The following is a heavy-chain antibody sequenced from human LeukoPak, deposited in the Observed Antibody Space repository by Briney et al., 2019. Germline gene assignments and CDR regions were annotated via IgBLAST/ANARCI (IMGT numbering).Heavy chain of an antibody. V-gene: IGHV3-23*01. D-gene: IGHD3-10*01. CDR3: ARGFLGDYFGSGSYYVFDY. CDR1: GFTFSTYA. Sequence: GGSLRLSCVASGFTFSTYAMGWVRQVPGKGLEWVSSVSESGGSTYYADSVKGRFTISRDNSKDTLSLQMNSLRAEDTAVYYCARGFLGDYFGSGSYYVFDYWGQGTLVTVSS. J-gene: IGHJ4*02. CDR2: VSESGGST.